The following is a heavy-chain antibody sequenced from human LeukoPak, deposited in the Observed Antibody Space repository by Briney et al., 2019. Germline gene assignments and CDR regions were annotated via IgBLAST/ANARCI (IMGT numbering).Heavy chain of an antibody. CDR3: ARDLMGCSSTSCYEQFDY. CDR1: GFTFSSYA. CDR2: IYSGGST. J-gene: IGHJ4*02. Sequence: GGSLRLSCAASGFTFSSYAMSWVRQAPGKGLEWVSVIYSGGSTYYADSVKGRFTISRDNSKNTLYLQMNSLRAEVTAVYYYARDLMGCSSTSCYEQFDYWGQGTLVTVSS. V-gene: IGHV3-66*02. D-gene: IGHD2-2*01.